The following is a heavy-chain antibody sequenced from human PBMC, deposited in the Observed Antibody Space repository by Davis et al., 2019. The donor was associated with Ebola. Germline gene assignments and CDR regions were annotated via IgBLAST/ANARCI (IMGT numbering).Heavy chain of an antibody. CDR3: AREGIVDTIRHYYYGMDV. CDR2: ISAYNGNT. J-gene: IGHJ6*02. V-gene: IGHV1-18*01. D-gene: IGHD5-12*01. Sequence: ASVKVSCKASGYTFTSYGISWVRQAPGQGLEWMGWISAYNGNTNYAQKLQGRVTMTTDTSTSTAYMELRSLRSDDTAVYYCAREGIVDTIRHYYYGMDVWGQGTTVTVSS. CDR1: GYTFTSYG.